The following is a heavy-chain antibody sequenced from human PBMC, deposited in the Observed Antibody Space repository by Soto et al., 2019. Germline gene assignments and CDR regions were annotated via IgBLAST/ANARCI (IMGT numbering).Heavy chain of an antibody. D-gene: IGHD6-19*01. CDR1: GFTFSSYA. Sequence: PGGSLRLSCAASGFTFSSYAMSWVRQAPGKGLEWVSAISGSGGSTYYADAVKGRFTISRDNSKNTLYLQMNSLRAEDTAVYYCAKIVSGWRYGMDVWGQGTTVTVSS. CDR3: AKIVSGWRYGMDV. V-gene: IGHV3-23*01. CDR2: ISGSGGST. J-gene: IGHJ6*02.